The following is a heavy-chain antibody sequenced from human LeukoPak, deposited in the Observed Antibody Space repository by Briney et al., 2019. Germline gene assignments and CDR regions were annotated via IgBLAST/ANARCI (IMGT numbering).Heavy chain of an antibody. CDR1: GGTFSSYA. V-gene: IGHV1-69*01. D-gene: IGHD2-2*01. J-gene: IGHJ6*02. Sequence: SVKVSCKASGGTFSSYAISWVRQAPGQGLEWMGGIIPIFGTANYAQRFQGRVTITADESTSTAYMELSSLRSEDTAVYYCARDDARVLGLYGMDVWGQGTTVTVSS. CDR3: ARDDARVLGLYGMDV. CDR2: IIPIFGTA.